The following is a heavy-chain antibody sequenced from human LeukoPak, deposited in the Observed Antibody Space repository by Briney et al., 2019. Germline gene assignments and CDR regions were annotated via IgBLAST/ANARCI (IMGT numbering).Heavy chain of an antibody. J-gene: IGHJ4*01. CDR1: GFTFITYS. V-gene: IGHV3-21*01. CDR3: VRGNGALDY. Sequence: GGSLRLSCAASGFTFITYSINWVRQAPGKGLEWVSSISGSTTYIYYADSVKGRFTISRDNAKNSLYLQMNSLRAEDTAVYYCVRGNGALDYWGRGTLVTVSS. CDR2: ISGSTTYI.